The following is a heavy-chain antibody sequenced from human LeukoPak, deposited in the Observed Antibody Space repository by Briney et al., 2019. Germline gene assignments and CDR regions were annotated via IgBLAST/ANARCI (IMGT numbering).Heavy chain of an antibody. CDR3: ARGTRGAGPEGCWYFDL. CDR2: IYYSGGT. D-gene: IGHD1-26*01. Sequence: SETLSLTCTVSGGSISFYYWSWIRQPPGKGLEWIGYIYYSGGTNYNPSLKSRVTISVDTSKNQFSLKLSSVTAADTAVYYCARGTRGAGPEGCWYFDLWGRGTLVTVSS. J-gene: IGHJ2*01. V-gene: IGHV4-59*01. CDR1: GGSISFYY.